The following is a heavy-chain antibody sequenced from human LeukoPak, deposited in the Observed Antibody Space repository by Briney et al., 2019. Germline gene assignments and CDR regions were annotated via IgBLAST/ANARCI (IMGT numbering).Heavy chain of an antibody. D-gene: IGHD5-18*01. V-gene: IGHV1-69*04. CDR3: AGAARVDTVMVTGPDY. Sequence: ASVKVSCTASGGTFSSYAISWVRQAPGQGLEWMGRIIPILGIANYAQKFQGRVTITADKSTSTAYMELSSLRSEDTAVYYCAGAARVDTVMVTGPDYWGQGTLVTVSS. CDR2: IIPILGIA. J-gene: IGHJ4*02. CDR1: GGTFSSYA.